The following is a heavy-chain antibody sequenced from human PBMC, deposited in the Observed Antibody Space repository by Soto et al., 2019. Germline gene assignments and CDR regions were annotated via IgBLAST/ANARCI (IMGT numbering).Heavy chain of an antibody. J-gene: IGHJ4*02. Sequence: EVPLVESGGALVQPGGSLRLSCATSGFTFTHYWMNWVRQAPGKGLEWVANINIHGTEKYYGDSVKGRFTISRDNAKNSLYLQMDSLRDEDMAVYYCARNRGWEMLDYWGQGTLVTVSS. V-gene: IGHV3-7*01. CDR3: ARNRGWEMLDY. CDR1: GFTFTHYW. D-gene: IGHD6-19*01. CDR2: INIHGTEK.